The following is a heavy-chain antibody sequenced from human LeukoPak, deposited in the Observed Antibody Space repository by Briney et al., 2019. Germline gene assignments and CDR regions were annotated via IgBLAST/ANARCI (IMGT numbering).Heavy chain of an antibody. CDR2: ISYDGSNK. Sequence: PGRSLRLSCAASGFTFSSYGMHWVRQAPGKGLEWVAVISYDGSNKYYADSVKGRFTISRDNSKNTLYLQMNSLRAEDTAVYYCAKDPSGAGYSNYYMDVWGKGTTVTVSS. J-gene: IGHJ6*03. CDR1: GFTFSSYG. CDR3: AKDPSGAGYSNYYMDV. D-gene: IGHD5-24*01. V-gene: IGHV3-30*18.